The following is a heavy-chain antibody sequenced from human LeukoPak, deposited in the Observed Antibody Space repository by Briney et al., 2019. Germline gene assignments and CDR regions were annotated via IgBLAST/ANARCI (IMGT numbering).Heavy chain of an antibody. V-gene: IGHV4-39*01. J-gene: IGHJ5*02. Sequence: GSLRLSCAASGFTFSSYGMYWVRQPPGKGLEWINSIYYSGSTYYNPSLKSRVTISVDTSKNQFSLKLSSVTAADTAVYYCARRPRAGWFDPWGQGTLVTVSS. CDR3: ARRPRAGWFDP. CDR2: IYYSGST. CDR1: GFTFSSYGMY.